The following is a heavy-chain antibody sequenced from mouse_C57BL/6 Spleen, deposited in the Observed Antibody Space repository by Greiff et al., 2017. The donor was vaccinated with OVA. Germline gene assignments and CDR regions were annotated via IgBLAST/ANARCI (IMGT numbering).Heavy chain of an antibody. CDR1: GYTFTSYW. J-gene: IGHJ2*01. CDR2: IDPSDSYT. Sequence: VQLQQSGAELVMPGASVKLSCKASGYTFTSYWMHWVKQRPGQGLEWIGEIDPSDSYTNYNQKFKGKSTLTVDKSSSTAYMQLSSLTSEDSAVYYCARRGYGFGYWGQGTTLTVSS. D-gene: IGHD1-1*01. V-gene: IGHV1-69*01. CDR3: ARRGYGFGY.